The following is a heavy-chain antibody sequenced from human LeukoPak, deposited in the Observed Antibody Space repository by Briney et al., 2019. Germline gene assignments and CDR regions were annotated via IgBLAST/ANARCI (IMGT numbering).Heavy chain of an antibody. CDR2: MNPNSVKT. Sequence: ASVKVSCKASGYTFTSYDINWVRQATGQGLGGRGWMNPNSVKTGYAQKFQGRVTMTRNTSISTAYMELSSLRSEDTAVYYCARGFYDDFWSGYYMRYYYYYYMDVWGKGTTVTVSS. CDR1: GYTFTSYD. CDR3: ARGFYDDFWSGYYMRYYYYYYMDV. D-gene: IGHD3-3*01. J-gene: IGHJ6*03. V-gene: IGHV1-8*01.